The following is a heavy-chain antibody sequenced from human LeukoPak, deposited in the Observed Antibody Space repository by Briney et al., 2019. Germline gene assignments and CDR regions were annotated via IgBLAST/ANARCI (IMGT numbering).Heavy chain of an antibody. J-gene: IGHJ4*02. CDR1: GYTFTSYG. V-gene: IGHV1-18*01. D-gene: IGHD6-19*01. Sequence: ASVKVSCKASGYTFTSYGISWVREARGRGLEWMGWISAYNGNTNYAQKLQGRVTMTTDTSTSTAYMELRSLRSDDTAVYYCARDGWSSYSSGWYDSAWGQGTLVTVSS. CDR3: ARDGWSSYSSGWYDSA. CDR2: ISAYNGNT.